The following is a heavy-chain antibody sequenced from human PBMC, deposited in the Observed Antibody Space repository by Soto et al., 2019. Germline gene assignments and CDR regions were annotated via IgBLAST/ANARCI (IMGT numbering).Heavy chain of an antibody. Sequence: QVQLVQSGAEVKKPGSSVKVSCKASGGTFGSYVFNWVRQAPGQGLEWMGGIIPIFGTPNYAQKFQGRVTLTADESTNTAYMELRSLRSEDTAVFYCARDLGSGYDPGDYWGQGALVTVSS. D-gene: IGHD5-12*01. CDR3: ARDLGSGYDPGDY. CDR2: IIPIFGTP. J-gene: IGHJ4*02. CDR1: GGTFGSYV. V-gene: IGHV1-69*12.